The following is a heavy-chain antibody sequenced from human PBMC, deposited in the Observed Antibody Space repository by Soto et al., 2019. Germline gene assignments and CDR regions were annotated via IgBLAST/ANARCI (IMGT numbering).Heavy chain of an antibody. CDR1: GFPFSSYA. V-gene: IGHV3-64D*06. CDR3: VKSVQLIWEPTDRDYWYLDL. J-gene: IGHJ2*01. CDR2: INTYGTST. D-gene: IGHD1-26*01. Sequence: GGSLRLSCSASGFPFSSYAMHWVRQAPGKGLEYVSVINTYGTSTDYADSVKGRFTISRDNSKNTLYLQMSSLRPDDTAVYYCVKSVQLIWEPTDRDYWYLDLWGRGTLVTVSS.